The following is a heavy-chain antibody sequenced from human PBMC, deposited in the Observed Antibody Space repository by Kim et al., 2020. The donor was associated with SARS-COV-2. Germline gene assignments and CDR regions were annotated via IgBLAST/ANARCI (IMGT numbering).Heavy chain of an antibody. CDR3: TKDYGSGSYAFDY. V-gene: IGHV3-23*01. J-gene: IGHJ4*02. D-gene: IGHD3-10*01. Sequence: ADSMKGRLTIPKDHSKNTLNLTMNSLRAEDTAVYYCTKDYGSGSYAFDYWGQGTLVTVSS.